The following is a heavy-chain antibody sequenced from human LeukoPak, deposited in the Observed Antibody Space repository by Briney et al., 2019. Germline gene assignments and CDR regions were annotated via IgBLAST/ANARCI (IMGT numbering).Heavy chain of an antibody. CDR1: GFTFSDHY. CDR3: ARDGATARSHYYYYGMDV. D-gene: IGHD1-26*01. J-gene: IGHJ6*02. Sequence: PGGSLRLSCAASGFTFSDHYMDWVRQAPGKGLEWVGRTRNKANSYTTEYAASVKGRFTISRDDSKNSLYLQMNSLKTEDTAVYYCARDGATARSHYYYYGMDVWGQGTTVTVSS. CDR2: TRNKANSYTT. V-gene: IGHV3-72*01.